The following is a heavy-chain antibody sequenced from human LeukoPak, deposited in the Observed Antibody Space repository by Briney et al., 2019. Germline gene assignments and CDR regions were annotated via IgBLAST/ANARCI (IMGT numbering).Heavy chain of an antibody. J-gene: IGHJ4*02. CDR3: ARSRYGTTWSSSWEFDY. V-gene: IGHV3-66*01. Sequence: GGSLRLSCAASGFTVSSNYMNWVRQAPGKGLEWVSVIYSGGSTYYADSVKGRFTISRDNSKNTLYLQMNSLRAEDAAVYYCARSRYGTTWSSSWEFDYWGQGTLVTVSS. CDR2: IYSGGST. CDR1: GFTVSSNY. D-gene: IGHD6-13*01.